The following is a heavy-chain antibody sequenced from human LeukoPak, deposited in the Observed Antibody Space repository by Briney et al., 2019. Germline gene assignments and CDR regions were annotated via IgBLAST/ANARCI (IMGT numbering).Heavy chain of an antibody. J-gene: IGHJ4*02. Sequence: SETLSLTCTVSGGSISSYYWSWIRQPPGKGLEWIGYIYYSGSTNYNPSLKSRVTISVDTSKNQFSLKLSSVTAADTAVYYCARAVPLIFYYDSSGYFDYWGQGTLVTVSS. D-gene: IGHD3-22*01. V-gene: IGHV4-59*01. CDR3: ARAVPLIFYYDSSGYFDY. CDR1: GGSISSYY. CDR2: IYYSGST.